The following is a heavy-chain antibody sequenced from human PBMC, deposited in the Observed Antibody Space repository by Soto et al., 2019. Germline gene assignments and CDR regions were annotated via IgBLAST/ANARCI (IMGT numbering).Heavy chain of an antibody. Sequence: SETLSLTCTVSGGSISSGDCYWSWIRQPPGKGLEWIGYIYYSGSTYYNPSLKSRVTISVDTSKNQFSLKLSSVTAADTAVYYCARIFGVVTQIDYWGQGTLVTVSS. CDR1: GGSISSGDCY. V-gene: IGHV4-30-4*01. CDR2: IYYSGST. CDR3: ARIFGVVTQIDY. J-gene: IGHJ4*02. D-gene: IGHD3-3*01.